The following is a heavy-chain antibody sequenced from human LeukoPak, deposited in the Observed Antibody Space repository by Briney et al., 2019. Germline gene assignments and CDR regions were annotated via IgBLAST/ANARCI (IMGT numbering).Heavy chain of an antibody. CDR3: ARRNLFDY. J-gene: IGHJ4*02. V-gene: IGHV3-48*01. CDR2: ISSSSSTI. CDR1: GFTFSSYS. D-gene: IGHD2/OR15-2a*01. Sequence: PGGSLRLSCAASGFTFSSYSMNWVRQAPGKGLEWVSYISSSSSTIYYADSVKGRFTISRDNAKNSLYLQMNSLRAEDTAVYYCARRNLFDYWGQGALVIVSS.